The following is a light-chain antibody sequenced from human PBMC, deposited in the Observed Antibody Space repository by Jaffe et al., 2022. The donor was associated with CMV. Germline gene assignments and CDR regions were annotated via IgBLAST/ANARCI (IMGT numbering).Light chain of an antibody. V-gene: IGLV2-14*03. CDR2: NVT. Sequence: QSALTQPASVSGSPGQSITISCAGTNSDIGGYNYVSWYQQHPGRAPKLIIYNVTNRPSGVSNRFSGSKSGNTASLTISGLQAEDEADYYCSSYTTSSAYVVVFGGGTKLTVL. J-gene: IGLJ3*02. CDR3: SSYTTSSAYVVV. CDR1: NSDIGGYNY.